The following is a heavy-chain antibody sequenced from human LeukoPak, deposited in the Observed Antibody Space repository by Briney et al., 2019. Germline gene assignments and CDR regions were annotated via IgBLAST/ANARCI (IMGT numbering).Heavy chain of an antibody. V-gene: IGHV3-30*18. CDR3: AKDLTDYVGDY. D-gene: IGHD4-23*01. Sequence: GGSLRLSRAASGFTFSSYGMHWVRQAPGKGLEWVAVISYDGSNKYYADSVKGRFTISRDNSKNTLYLQMNSLRAEDTAVYYCAKDLTDYVGDYWGQGTLVTVSS. J-gene: IGHJ4*02. CDR2: ISYDGSNK. CDR1: GFTFSSYG.